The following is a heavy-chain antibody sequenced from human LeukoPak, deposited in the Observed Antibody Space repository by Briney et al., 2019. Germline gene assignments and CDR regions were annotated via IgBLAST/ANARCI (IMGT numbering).Heavy chain of an antibody. CDR2: IIPIFGTA. CDR3: ARKDLGIAVAGDAFDI. D-gene: IGHD6-19*01. CDR1: GGTFSSYA. V-gene: IGHV1-69*06. Sequence: AASVKVSCKASGGTFSSYAISWVRQAPGQGLEWMGGIIPIFGTANYAQKFQGRVTITADKSTSTAYMELSSLRSEDTAVYYCARKDLGIAVAGDAFDIWGQGTTVTVSS. J-gene: IGHJ3*02.